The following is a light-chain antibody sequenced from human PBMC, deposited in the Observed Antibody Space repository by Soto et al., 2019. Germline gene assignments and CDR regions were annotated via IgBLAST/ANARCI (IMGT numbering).Light chain of an antibody. CDR2: DAS. V-gene: IGKV3-15*01. CDR1: QSVGSN. CDR3: QQDYQWPSYT. Sequence: EIVMTQSPLTLSASPGERAIFSCRASQSVGSNIAWYQQKPGQSPRLLVYDASTRATAIPARFSGSGYGTEFNLTINTLQLEDFAVYYCQQDYQWPSYTFGQGTKVDI. J-gene: IGKJ2*01.